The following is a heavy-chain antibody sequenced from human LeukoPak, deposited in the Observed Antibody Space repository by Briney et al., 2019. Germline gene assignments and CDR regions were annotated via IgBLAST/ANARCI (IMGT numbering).Heavy chain of an antibody. CDR3: ARAEGILTGYVPREDY. D-gene: IGHD3-9*01. CDR2: IIPILGIA. J-gene: IGHJ4*02. V-gene: IGHV1-69*04. CDR1: GGTFSSYA. Sequence: GASVKVPCKASGGTFSSYAISWVRQAPGRGLEWMGRIIPILGIANYAQKFQGRVTITADKSTSTAYMELSSLRSEDTAVYYCARAEGILTGYVPREDYWGQGTLVTVSS.